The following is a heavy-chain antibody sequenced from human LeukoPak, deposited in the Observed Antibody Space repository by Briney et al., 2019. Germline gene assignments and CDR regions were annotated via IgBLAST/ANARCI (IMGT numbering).Heavy chain of an antibody. Sequence: PGGSLRLSCGASGFIFRNYAMSWVRQAPGEGLKWVAGISDNGGGAYYAESLKGRFTISRDNSKNMLYLQMNSLRVEDTAVCYCAKESGPLGAPLYDYWGRGIPVTASS. CDR3: AKESGPLGAPLYDY. CDR2: ISDNGGGA. V-gene: IGHV3-23*01. D-gene: IGHD4/OR15-4a*01. CDR1: GFIFRNYA. J-gene: IGHJ4*02.